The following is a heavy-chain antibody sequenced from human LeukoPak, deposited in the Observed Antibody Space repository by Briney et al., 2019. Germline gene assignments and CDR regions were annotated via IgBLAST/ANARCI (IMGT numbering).Heavy chain of an antibody. J-gene: IGHJ6*02. V-gene: IGHV1-18*01. Sequence: ASVKVSCKASGYTFTSYGISWVRRAPGQGLEWMGWISAYNGNTNYAQKLQGRVTMTTDTSTSTAYMELRSLRSDDTAVYYCAREGEYYGSGSYDGMDVWGQGTTVTVSS. CDR2: ISAYNGNT. D-gene: IGHD3-10*01. CDR3: AREGEYYGSGSYDGMDV. CDR1: GYTFTSYG.